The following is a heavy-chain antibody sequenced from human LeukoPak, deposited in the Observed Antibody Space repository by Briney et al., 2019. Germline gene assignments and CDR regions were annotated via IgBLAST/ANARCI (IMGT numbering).Heavy chain of an antibody. V-gene: IGHV3-23*01. CDR2: ISGSGGST. J-gene: IGHJ4*02. D-gene: IGHD3-10*01. CDR3: AKKEAYYYGSGSDYFDY. Sequence: GGSLRLSCAASGFTFSSYAMSWDRQAPGKGLEWVSAISGSGGSTYYADSVKGRFTISRDNSKNTLYLQMNSLRAEDTAVYYCAKKEAYYYGSGSDYFDYWGQGTLVTVSS. CDR1: GFTFSSYA.